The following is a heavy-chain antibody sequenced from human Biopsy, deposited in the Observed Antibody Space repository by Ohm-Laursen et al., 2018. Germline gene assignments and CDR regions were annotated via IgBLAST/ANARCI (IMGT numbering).Heavy chain of an antibody. V-gene: IGHV1-69*10. CDR2: IIPMLGTV. D-gene: IGHD3-22*01. CDR3: ASDDSRNEKNAFDI. CDR1: GGTFHKYG. J-gene: IGHJ3*02. Sequence: ASVKVSCKASGGTFHKYGVTWVRQAPGQGLEWMGGIIPMLGTVQYARKLRGRVTITADKSANTVYMELTSLTSEDTAVYYCASDDSRNEKNAFDIWGQGTMVTVSS.